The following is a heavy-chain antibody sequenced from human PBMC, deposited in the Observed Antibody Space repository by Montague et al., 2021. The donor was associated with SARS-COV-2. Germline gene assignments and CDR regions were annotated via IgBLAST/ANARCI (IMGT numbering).Heavy chain of an antibody. D-gene: IGHD3-3*01. Sequence: SETLSLTCTVSGGSISSYYWRWIRQPPGKGLEWIGYIYYSGSTNYNPSLKSRVTISVDTSKNQFSLKLSSVTAADTAVYYCARGIFTIPFIPAQYYIDVWGKGTKVTVSS. CDR1: GGSISSYY. J-gene: IGHJ6*03. CDR3: ARGIFTIPFIPAQYYIDV. V-gene: IGHV4-59*01. CDR2: IYYSGST.